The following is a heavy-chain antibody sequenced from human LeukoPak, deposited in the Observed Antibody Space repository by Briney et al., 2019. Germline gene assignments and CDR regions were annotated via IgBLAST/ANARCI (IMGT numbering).Heavy chain of an antibody. V-gene: IGHV1-46*03. CDR3: ARDREEYQLLYY. CDR1: GCTFTSYY. CDR2: INPSGGST. Sequence: GASVKVSCKASGCTFTSYYMHWVRQAPGQGLEWMGIINPSGGSTSYAQKFQGRVTMTRDTSTSTVYMELSSLRSEDTAVYYCARDREEYQLLYYWGQGTLVTVSS. D-gene: IGHD2-2*01. J-gene: IGHJ4*02.